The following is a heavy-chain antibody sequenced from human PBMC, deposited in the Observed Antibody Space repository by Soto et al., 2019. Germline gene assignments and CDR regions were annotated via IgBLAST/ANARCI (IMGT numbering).Heavy chain of an antibody. Sequence: SETLSLTCTVSGGSISSYYWSWIRQPPGKGLEWIGYIYYSGSTNYNPSLKSRVTISVDTSKNQFSLKLSSVTAADTAVYYCARGRLTWIEAFDIWGQGTMVT. V-gene: IGHV4-59*01. J-gene: IGHJ3*02. D-gene: IGHD5-12*01. CDR2: IYYSGST. CDR1: GGSISSYY. CDR3: ARGRLTWIEAFDI.